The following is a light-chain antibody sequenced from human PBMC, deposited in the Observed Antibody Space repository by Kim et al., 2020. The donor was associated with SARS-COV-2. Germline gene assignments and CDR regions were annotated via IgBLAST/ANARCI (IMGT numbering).Light chain of an antibody. V-gene: IGLV4-69*01. CDR2: VNSDGRH. J-gene: IGLJ3*02. CDR1: SGHSTNA. CDR3: QTWGSGFQV. Sequence: QLVLTQSPSASASLGASVTLTCTLSSGHSTNAIAWHQQQPEKGPRYLMRVNSDGRHTKGDGIPDRFSGSSSGAERYLTISSLQSEDEADYYCQTWGSGFQVFGGGTKLAVL.